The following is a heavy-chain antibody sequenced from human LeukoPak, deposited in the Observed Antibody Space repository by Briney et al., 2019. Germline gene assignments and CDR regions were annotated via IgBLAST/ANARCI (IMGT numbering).Heavy chain of an antibody. CDR2: INPNSGGT. Sequence: ASVKVSCKASGYTFTGYYMHWVRQAPGQGLEWVGRINPNSGGTNYAQKFQGRVTMTRDTSISTAYMELSRLRSDDTAVYYCARVPDRTSCYDYWGQGTLVTVSP. CDR1: GYTFTGYY. CDR3: ARVPDRTSCYDY. V-gene: IGHV1-2*06. J-gene: IGHJ4*02. D-gene: IGHD2-2*01.